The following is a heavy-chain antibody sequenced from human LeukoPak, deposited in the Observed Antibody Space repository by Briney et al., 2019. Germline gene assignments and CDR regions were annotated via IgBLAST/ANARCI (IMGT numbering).Heavy chain of an antibody. CDR1: GGTFSSYA. D-gene: IGHD6-13*01. CDR2: IIPIFGTA. Sequence: SVKVSCKASGGTFSSYAISWVRQAPGQGLEWMGGIIPIFGTANYAQKFQGRVTITVDESTSTAYMELSSLRSEDTAVYYCAGGNKRAPYSSSWYEGNWFDPWGQGTLVTVSS. CDR3: AGGNKRAPYSSSWYEGNWFDP. V-gene: IGHV1-69*13. J-gene: IGHJ5*02.